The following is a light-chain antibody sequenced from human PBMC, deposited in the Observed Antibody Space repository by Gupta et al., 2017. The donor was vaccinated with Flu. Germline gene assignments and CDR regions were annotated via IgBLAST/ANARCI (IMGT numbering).Light chain of an antibody. CDR3: QTWGTGIWV. Sequence: QLVLTQSPSASASLGASVKLTCTLSSGNSTYAIAWHQQQPEKGPRYLTKLNSDGSHSKGDGIPDRSSGSSSGAERYLTISSRQSEDEADYYCQTWGTGIWVFGGGTKLTVL. CDR1: SGNSTYA. J-gene: IGLJ3*02. CDR2: LNSDGSH. V-gene: IGLV4-69*01.